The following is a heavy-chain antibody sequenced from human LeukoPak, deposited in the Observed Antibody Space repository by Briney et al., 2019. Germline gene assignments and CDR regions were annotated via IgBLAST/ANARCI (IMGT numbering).Heavy chain of an antibody. V-gene: IGHV3-30*01. D-gene: IGHD6-19*01. CDR2: ISYDGSNK. Sequence: GGSLRLSCAASGFTFSSYAMHWVRQAPGKGLEWVAVISYDGSNKYYADSVKGRFTISRDNSKNTLYLQMNSLRAEDTAVYYRARTRYSSGWLDYWGQGTLVTVSS. CDR1: GFTFSSYA. CDR3: ARTRYSSGWLDY. J-gene: IGHJ4*02.